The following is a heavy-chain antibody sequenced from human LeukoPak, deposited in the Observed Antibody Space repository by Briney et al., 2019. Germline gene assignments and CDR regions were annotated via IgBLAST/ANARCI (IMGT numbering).Heavy chain of an antibody. CDR2: IDHRGDT. CDR3: ARGATISETGYFDF. V-gene: IGHV4-34*01. J-gene: IGHJ4*03. Sequence: PSETLSLTCSVYWGSFRRYYWSCIRQSPGKGLEWIAEIDHRGDTNYNPSVKSRVTISVDTSNHQFSLRVRSLSAADTAVYYCARGATISETGYFDFWGQGNLVTVSS. D-gene: IGHD5-24*01. CDR1: WGSFRRYY.